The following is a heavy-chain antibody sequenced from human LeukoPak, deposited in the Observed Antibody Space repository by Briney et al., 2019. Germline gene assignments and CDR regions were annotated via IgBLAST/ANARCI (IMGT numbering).Heavy chain of an antibody. CDR1: GFTFSSYG. CDR2: IRYDGSNK. D-gene: IGHD2-2*01. J-gene: IGHJ3*02. V-gene: IGHV3-30*02. Sequence: PGGSLRLSCAASGFTFSSYGMHWVRQAPGKGLEWVAFIRYDGSNKYYADSVKGRFTISRDNSKNTLYLQMNSLRAEDTAVYYCAKEKKRTLLDAFDIWGQGTMVTVSS. CDR3: AKEKKRTLLDAFDI.